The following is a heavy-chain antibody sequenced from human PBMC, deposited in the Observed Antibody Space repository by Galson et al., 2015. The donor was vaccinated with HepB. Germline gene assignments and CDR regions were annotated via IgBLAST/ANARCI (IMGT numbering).Heavy chain of an antibody. CDR2: ISSNGGST. V-gene: IGHV3-64D*09. CDR3: AKYDFWSGYCSVGDY. J-gene: IGHJ4*02. D-gene: IGHD3-3*01. Sequence: SLRLSCAASGFTFSSYAMHWVRQAPGKGLEYVSAISSNGGSTYYADSVKGRFTISRDNSKNTLYLQMSSLRAEDTAVYYCAKYDFWSGYCSVGDYWGQGTLVTVSS. CDR1: GFTFSSYA.